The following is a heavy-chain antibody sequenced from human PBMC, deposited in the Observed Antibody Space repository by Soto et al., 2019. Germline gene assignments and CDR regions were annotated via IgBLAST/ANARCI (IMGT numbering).Heavy chain of an antibody. CDR2: IYYSGST. J-gene: IGHJ3*02. CDR3: ARAGQWLDPDAFDI. D-gene: IGHD6-19*01. Sequence: SETLSLTCTVSGGSISSYYWSWIRQPPGKGLEWIGYIYYSGSTNYNPSLKSRVTISVDTSKNQFSLKLSSVTAADTAVYYCARAGQWLDPDAFDIWGQGTMVTVSS. CDR1: GGSISSYY. V-gene: IGHV4-59*01.